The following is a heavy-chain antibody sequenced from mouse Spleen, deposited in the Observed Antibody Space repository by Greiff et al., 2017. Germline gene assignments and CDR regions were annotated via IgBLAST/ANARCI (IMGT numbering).Heavy chain of an antibody. CDR1: GYSFTGYF. J-gene: IGHJ4*01. Sequence: EVQLVESGPELVKPGASVKISCKASGYSFTGYFMNWVMQSHGKSLEWIGRINPYNGDTFYNQKFKGKATLTVDKSSSTAHMELRSLASEDSAVYFCARTYYGNYVYAMDYWGQGTSVTVSS. D-gene: IGHD2-10*01. V-gene: IGHV1-20*02. CDR3: ARTYYGNYVYAMDY. CDR2: INPYNGDT.